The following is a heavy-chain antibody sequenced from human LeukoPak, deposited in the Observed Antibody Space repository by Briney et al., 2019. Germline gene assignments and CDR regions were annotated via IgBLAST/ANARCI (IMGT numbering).Heavy chain of an antibody. CDR2: IDWDDDE. CDR1: GFSLNTSGMR. J-gene: IGHJ4*02. Sequence: SGPALVKPTQTLTLTCTFSGFSLNTSGMRVSWIRQPPGKALEWLARIDWDDDEFYSTSLKTRLTISKDTSKSQVVLTMTNMDPVDSATYYCARHYYDFLGGPGPFDYWGQGTLVTVSS. D-gene: IGHD3-3*01. V-gene: IGHV2-70*04. CDR3: ARHYYDFLGGPGPFDY.